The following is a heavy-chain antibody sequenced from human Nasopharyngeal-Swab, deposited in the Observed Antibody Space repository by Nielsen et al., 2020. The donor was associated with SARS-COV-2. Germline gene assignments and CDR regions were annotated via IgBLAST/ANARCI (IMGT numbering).Heavy chain of an antibody. J-gene: IGHJ4*02. D-gene: IGHD3-22*01. CDR3: ARGGSSGYFRYYFDY. V-gene: IGHV4-39*07. Sequence: GSLRLSCTVSGGSISSSSYYWGWIRQPPGKGLEWIGEINHSGSTNYNPPLKSRVTISVDTSKNQFSLKLSSVTAADTAVYYCARGGSSGYFRYYFDYWGQGTLVTVSS. CDR2: INHSGST. CDR1: GGSISSSSYY.